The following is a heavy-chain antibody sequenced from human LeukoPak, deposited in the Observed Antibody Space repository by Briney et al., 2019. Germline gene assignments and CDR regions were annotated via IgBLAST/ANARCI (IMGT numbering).Heavy chain of an antibody. D-gene: IGHD3-22*01. CDR2: IHYSGTT. Sequence: PSETLSLTCSVSGDSINNYYWSWIRQPPGKGLEWIGYIHYSGTTTYNPSLKSRVTVSVDTSKNQFSLKLSSVTAADTAVYCARLGDSSGYYSYLDYWGQGTLVTVSS. CDR3: ARLGDSSGYYSYLDY. V-gene: IGHV4-59*01. J-gene: IGHJ4*02. CDR1: GDSINNYY.